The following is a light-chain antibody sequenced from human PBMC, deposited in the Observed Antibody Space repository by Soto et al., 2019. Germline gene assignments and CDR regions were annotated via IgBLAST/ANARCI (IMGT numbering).Light chain of an antibody. V-gene: IGLV1-51*02. Sequence: QSVLTQPPSVSAAPGQKVTISCSGTSSNIGSDYVSWYQQLPGTAPKLLLYENNNQHSGIPDRFAGSKSGTSATLGITGLQTGDEADYYGAACDKSLRGGVFGGGTKLTVL. CDR2: ENN. CDR1: SSNIGSDY. J-gene: IGLJ2*01. CDR3: AACDKSLRGGV.